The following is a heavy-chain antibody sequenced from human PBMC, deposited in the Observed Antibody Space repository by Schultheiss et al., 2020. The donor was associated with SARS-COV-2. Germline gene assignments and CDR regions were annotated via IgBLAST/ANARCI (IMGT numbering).Heavy chain of an antibody. V-gene: IGHV4-38-2*02. CDR2: IYHSGST. J-gene: IGHJ5*02. CDR3: ARHSYYEPQFDP. D-gene: IGHD3-3*01. CDR1: GNSISSGYY. Sequence: SETLSLTCTVSGNSISSGYYWGWIRQPPGKGLEWIGGIYHSGSTYYNPSLKSRVSISVDTSKNQFSLKLSSVTAADTAVYYCARHSYYEPQFDPWGQGTLVTVSS.